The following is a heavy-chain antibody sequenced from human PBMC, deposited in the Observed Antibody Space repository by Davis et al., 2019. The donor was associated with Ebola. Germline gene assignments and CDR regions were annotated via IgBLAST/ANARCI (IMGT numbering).Heavy chain of an antibody. V-gene: IGHV3-7*01. CDR2: IKQDGSEK. D-gene: IGHD2-2*01. CDR3: ARRRGYCSSTSCWSLRFDP. Sequence: GESLKISCAASGFTFSSYWMSWVRQAPGKGLEWVANIKQDGSEKYYVDSVKGRFTISRDNAKNSLYLQTNSLRAEDTAVYYCARRRGYCSSTSCWSLRFDPWGQGTLVTVSS. J-gene: IGHJ5*02. CDR1: GFTFSSYW.